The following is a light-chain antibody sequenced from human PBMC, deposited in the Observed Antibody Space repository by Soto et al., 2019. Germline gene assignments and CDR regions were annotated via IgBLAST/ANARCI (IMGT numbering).Light chain of an antibody. CDR2: GAS. CDR1: QSVSSN. V-gene: IGKV3-15*01. Sequence: EIVMTQSPATLSVSPGERATLSCRATQSVSSNLAWYQQKPGQPPRLLIYGASTRATGIPARFSGSGSGTEFTLTISSLQSEDFAVYYCQQYGSSRTFGQGTKVDNK. J-gene: IGKJ1*01. CDR3: QQYGSSRT.